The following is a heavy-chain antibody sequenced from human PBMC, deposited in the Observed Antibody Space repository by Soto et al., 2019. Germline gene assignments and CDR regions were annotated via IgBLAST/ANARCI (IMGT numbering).Heavy chain of an antibody. V-gene: IGHV3-74*01. CDR2: LNRDGSST. CDR3: ARGLKWGLFDY. CDR1: GLTVSRDW. D-gene: IGHD4-4*01. Sequence: EVQLVESGGGLVQTGVSLRLAGAASGLTVSRDWMHWVRQAPGKGLVWVSHLNRDGSSTSYADSVNGRFTIYRDNARNTLFLQMNRLRAEDTAVYYCARGLKWGLFDYWGQGTLVTVSS. J-gene: IGHJ4*02.